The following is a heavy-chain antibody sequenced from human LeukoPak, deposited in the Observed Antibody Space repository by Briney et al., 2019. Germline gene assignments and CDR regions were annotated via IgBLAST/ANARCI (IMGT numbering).Heavy chain of an antibody. Sequence: SETLSLTCNVSGGSISSYYWSWIRQPPGKGLEWIGYIYYSGSTNYNPSLKSRVTISVDTSKNQFSLKLSSVTAADTAVYYCARVHDSSGYSGVGRWFDPWGQGTLVAVSS. V-gene: IGHV4-59*01. CDR1: GGSISSYY. CDR2: IYYSGST. J-gene: IGHJ5*02. CDR3: ARVHDSSGYSGVGRWFDP. D-gene: IGHD3-22*01.